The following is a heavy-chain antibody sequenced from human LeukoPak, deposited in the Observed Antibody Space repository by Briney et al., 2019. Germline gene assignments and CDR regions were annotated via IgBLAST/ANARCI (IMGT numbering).Heavy chain of an antibody. J-gene: IGHJ4*02. CDR2: IYPGDSDT. CDR3: ARLFYGSGSNEALDY. CDR1: GYSFTSYW. Sequence: GESLKISCKGSGYSFTSYWIGWVRQMPGKGLEWMGIIYPGDSDTRYSPSFQGQVTISADKSISTAYLQWSSLKASDTAMYYCARLFYGSGSNEALDYWGQETLVTVSS. D-gene: IGHD3-10*01. V-gene: IGHV5-51*01.